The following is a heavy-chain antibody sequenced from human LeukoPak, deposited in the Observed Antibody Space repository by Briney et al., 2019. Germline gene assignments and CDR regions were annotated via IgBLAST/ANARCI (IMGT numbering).Heavy chain of an antibody. CDR1: GYTFSDYY. J-gene: IGHJ4*02. V-gene: IGHV1-18*04. CDR2: ISAYNGNT. CDR3: ARDLIAGAGPEGN. D-gene: IGHD6-13*01. Sequence: ASVKVSCKASGYTFSDYYIHWVRQAPGQGLEWMGWISAYNGNTNYAPKLQGRVTMTTDTSTSTAYMELRSLRSDDTAVYYCARDLIAGAGPEGNWGQGTLVTVSS.